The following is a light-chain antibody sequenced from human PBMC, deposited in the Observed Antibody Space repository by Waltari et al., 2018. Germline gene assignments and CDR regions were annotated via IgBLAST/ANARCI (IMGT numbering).Light chain of an antibody. J-gene: IGLJ2*01. CDR2: DVS. CDR3: NAYTRSASFV. V-gene: IGLV2-14*01. CDR1: SRHVPPYTH. Sequence: QSALTQPASVSGSPGPSITISCRGTSRHVPPYTHVSWFQQDPGKVPRLLISDVSERPSGVSDRFSGSKSGNTASLTISNLQAEDEADYYCNAYTRSASFVFGGGTKLTVL.